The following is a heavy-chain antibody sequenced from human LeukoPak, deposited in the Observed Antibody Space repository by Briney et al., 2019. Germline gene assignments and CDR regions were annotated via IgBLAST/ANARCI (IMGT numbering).Heavy chain of an antibody. CDR2: ISTYNGNT. CDR3: ARHERYSSVWPGYCFDI. Sequence: GASVKVSCKASGYTFTSYGISWVRQAPGQGLEWMGWISTYNGNTNYAQNLQGRVTMTTDTSTATTYMELRSLRSDDTAVYYCARHERYSSVWPGYCFDIWGQGTMVTVSS. CDR1: GYTFTSYG. D-gene: IGHD6-19*01. J-gene: IGHJ3*02. V-gene: IGHV1-18*01.